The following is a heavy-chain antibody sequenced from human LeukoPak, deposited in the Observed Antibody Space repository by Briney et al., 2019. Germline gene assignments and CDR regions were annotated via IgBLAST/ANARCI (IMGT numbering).Heavy chain of an antibody. CDR2: MWYDGSNK. Sequence: GRSLRLSYVAIGFTFSRYGMHWVRQAPGKGLEWVAVMWYDGSNKYYADSVKGRFTISRDNYKNTLYLQMDRLRVDDTAVYYCARDPGVRWLVGFDYWGQGTLVTVSS. CDR3: ARDPGVRWLVGFDY. V-gene: IGHV3-33*01. D-gene: IGHD6-19*01. J-gene: IGHJ4*02. CDR1: GFTFSRYG.